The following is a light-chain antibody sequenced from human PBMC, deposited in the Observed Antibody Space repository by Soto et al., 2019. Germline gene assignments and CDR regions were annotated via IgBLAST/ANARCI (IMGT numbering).Light chain of an antibody. V-gene: IGKV3-20*01. CDR2: TAS. J-gene: IGKJ2*01. Sequence: EIVLTQSPGTLSLSPGERATLSCRASQSVSRSSLAWYQQRPGQPPRLLIFTASSRATGTPDRFSGSGSWTDFTLTISRLEPEDFAVYYGRLYGSSPPYTFGQGSKLEI. CDR1: QSVSRSS. CDR3: RLYGSSPPYT.